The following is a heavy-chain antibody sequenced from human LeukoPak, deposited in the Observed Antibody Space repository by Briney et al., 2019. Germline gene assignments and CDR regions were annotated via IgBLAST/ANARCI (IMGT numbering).Heavy chain of an antibody. CDR3: ARLNLVVAIDY. J-gene: IGHJ4*02. V-gene: IGHV5-51*01. Sequence: GESLKISCQGSGYTFTNYWIGWVRQMPGKGLEWMGIIYPGDSDTRYSPSFQGQVTISADKSISTAYLQWSSLKASDTAMYYCARLNLVVAIDYWGQGTLVTVSS. CDR2: IYPGDSDT. CDR1: GYTFTNYW. D-gene: IGHD2-2*01.